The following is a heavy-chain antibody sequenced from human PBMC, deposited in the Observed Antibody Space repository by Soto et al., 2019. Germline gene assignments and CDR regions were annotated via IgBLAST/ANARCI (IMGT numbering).Heavy chain of an antibody. J-gene: IGHJ4*02. CDR3: ARAPEYYDFWSSTRYYFDY. Sequence: QVQLVESGGGVVQPGRSLRLSCAASGFTFSSYAMHWVRQAPGKGLEWVAVISYDGSNKYYADSVKGRFTISRDNSKNTLYLQMNSLRAEDTAVYYCARAPEYYDFWSSTRYYFDYWGQGTLVTVSS. CDR2: ISYDGSNK. V-gene: IGHV3-30-3*01. CDR1: GFTFSSYA. D-gene: IGHD3-3*01.